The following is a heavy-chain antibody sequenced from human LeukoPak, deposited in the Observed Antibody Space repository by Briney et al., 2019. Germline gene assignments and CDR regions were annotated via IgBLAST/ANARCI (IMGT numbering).Heavy chain of an antibody. V-gene: IGHV3-48*01. J-gene: IGHJ4*02. Sequence: PGGSLRLSCAASGFTFSSYSMNWVRQAPGKGLEWVSYISSSSSTIYYADSVEGRFTISRDNVKNTLYLQINSLRVEDSAVYYCAKVVGYSDYWGQGTLVTVSS. D-gene: IGHD5-12*01. CDR2: ISSSSSTI. CDR3: AKVVGYSDY. CDR1: GFTFSSYS.